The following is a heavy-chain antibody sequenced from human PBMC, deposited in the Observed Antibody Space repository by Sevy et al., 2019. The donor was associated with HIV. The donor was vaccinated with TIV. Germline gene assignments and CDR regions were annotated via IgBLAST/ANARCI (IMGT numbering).Heavy chain of an antibody. CDR3: ARTAKEYCSDSSGYYLDY. CDR1: GDSISSYY. V-gene: IGHV4-59*12. Sequence: SETLSLTCIVSGDSISSYYWSWIRQPPGKGLEWIGYIYYSGSTNYNPSLKSRVTISVDTSKKQFSLKLTSVTAADTAVYYCARTAKEYCSDSSGYYLDYWGQGTLVTVS. CDR2: IYYSGST. J-gene: IGHJ4*02. D-gene: IGHD3-22*01.